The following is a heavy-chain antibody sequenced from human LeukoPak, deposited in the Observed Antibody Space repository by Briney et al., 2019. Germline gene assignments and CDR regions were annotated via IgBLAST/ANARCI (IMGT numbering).Heavy chain of an antibody. CDR3: ARGWYIVVVPAGAYESYFDY. CDR1: GGTFSSYA. Sequence: SVKLSCKASGGTFSSYAISWVRHAPGQGLEWMGGLIPIFGTANYAQKFEGRGTITADESTSTAYMELSSLRSEDTAVYYCARGWYIVVVPAGAYESYFDYWGQGTLVTVSS. V-gene: IGHV1-69*13. D-gene: IGHD2-2*01. CDR2: LIPIFGTA. J-gene: IGHJ4*02.